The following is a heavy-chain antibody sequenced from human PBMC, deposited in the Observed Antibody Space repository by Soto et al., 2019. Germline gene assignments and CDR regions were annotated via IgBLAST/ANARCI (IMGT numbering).Heavy chain of an antibody. CDR1: GFSLSTSGVG. J-gene: IGHJ6*02. Sequence: QITLKESGPTLVKPTQTLTLTCTSSGFSLSTSGVGVGWIRQPPGKALEWLALIYWDDDKRYSPSLKSRLTITKDTSKNQVVITMTNMDPVDTATYYCAHGLSGYGYGYGPLEGGMDVWGQGTTVTVSS. CDR3: AHGLSGYGYGYGPLEGGMDV. CDR2: IYWDDDK. D-gene: IGHD5-18*01. V-gene: IGHV2-5*02.